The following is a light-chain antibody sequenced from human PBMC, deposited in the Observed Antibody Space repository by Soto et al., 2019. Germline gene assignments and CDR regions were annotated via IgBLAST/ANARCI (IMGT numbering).Light chain of an antibody. V-gene: IGKV3-15*01. CDR2: GAS. J-gene: IGKJ1*01. CDR3: HQYNVWPS. CDR1: QAVGRN. Sequence: EVVMTQSPATLSVSPGERATLSCRASQAVGRNLAWYQKKSGQAPRLLIYGASTRATGIPARFSRRRSETEFTPTITSLQSTYFADDYCHQYNVWPSFGHGTTVETK.